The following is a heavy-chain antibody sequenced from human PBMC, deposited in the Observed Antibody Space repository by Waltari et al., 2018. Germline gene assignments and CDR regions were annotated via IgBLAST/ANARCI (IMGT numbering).Heavy chain of an antibody. V-gene: IGHV3-23*01. CDR2: ISGSGGST. CDR3: ANIGYSSSSYDY. Sequence: EVQLLESGGGLVQPGGSLRLSCAASGFTFSSYAMSWVRQAPGKGLEWVSAISGSGGSTYYADSVKGRFTISRDNSKNTLYLQMNSLRAEDTAVYYCANIGYSSSSYDYWGQGTLVTVSS. J-gene: IGHJ4*02. D-gene: IGHD6-6*01. CDR1: GFTFSSYA.